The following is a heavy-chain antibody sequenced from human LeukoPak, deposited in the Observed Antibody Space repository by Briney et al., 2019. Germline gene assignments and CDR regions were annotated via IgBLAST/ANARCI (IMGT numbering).Heavy chain of an antibody. J-gene: IGHJ4*02. CDR2: ISSSSSYI. CDR3: ARAPGDSSSWYSDY. CDR1: GFTFSSYS. Sequence: GGSLRLSCAASGFTFSSYSMNWVRQAPGKGLEWVSSISSSSSYIYCADSVKGRFTISRDNAKNSLYLQMNSLRAEDTAVYYCARAPGDSSSWYSDYWGQGTLVTVSS. V-gene: IGHV3-21*01. D-gene: IGHD6-13*01.